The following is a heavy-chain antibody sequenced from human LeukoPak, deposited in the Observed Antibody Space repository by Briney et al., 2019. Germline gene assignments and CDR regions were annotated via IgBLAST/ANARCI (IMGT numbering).Heavy chain of an antibody. J-gene: IGHJ3*02. CDR1: GFTFSNYV. D-gene: IGHD4-11*01. CDR3: ANEYSKGDI. CDR2: ISGSGGNT. V-gene: IGHV3-23*01. Sequence: GGSLRLSCAASGFTFSNYVMSWVRQAPGTGLEWVSAISGSGGNTYYTDSVKGRFTISRDNSKNTLYLQMNSLRAEDAAVYYCANEYSKGDIWGQGTMVTVSS.